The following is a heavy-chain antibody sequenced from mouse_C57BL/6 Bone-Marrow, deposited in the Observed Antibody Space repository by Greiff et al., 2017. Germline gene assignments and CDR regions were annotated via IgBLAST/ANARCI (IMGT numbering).Heavy chain of an antibody. CDR3: IRDLNVYDGVYY. J-gene: IGHJ2*01. CDR1: GFTFSSYA. CDR2: ISSGGDYI. V-gene: IGHV5-9-1*02. Sequence: DVHLVESGEGLVKPGGSLKLSCAASGFTFSSYAMSWVRQTPEKRLEWVAYISSGGDYIYYADTVKGRFTISRDNARNTLYLHMSSLKSEETAMYYCIRDLNVYDGVYYWGPDTPLPESS. D-gene: IGHD2-14*01.